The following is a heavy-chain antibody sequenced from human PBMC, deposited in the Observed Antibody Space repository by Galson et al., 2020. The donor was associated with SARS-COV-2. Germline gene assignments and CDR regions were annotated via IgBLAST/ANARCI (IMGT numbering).Heavy chain of an antibody. V-gene: IGHV3-30*03. J-gene: IGHJ4*02. CDR2: ISHDESTT. CDR3: ATEILDAYFDY. CDR1: GFTFSRYG. Sequence: GSLKLPCAASGFTFSRYGMHCVRQAPGKGLEWLAAISHDESTTYYADSVKGRSTLSRDNSKNTRYLQMNSLRAEDTAVYDCATEILDAYFDYWGQGTLVTVSS. D-gene: IGHD1-26*01.